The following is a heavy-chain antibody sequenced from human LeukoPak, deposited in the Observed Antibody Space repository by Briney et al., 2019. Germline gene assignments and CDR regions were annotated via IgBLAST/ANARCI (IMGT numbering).Heavy chain of an antibody. D-gene: IGHD1-26*01. CDR2: LYIIGTT. CDR3: ARAGLWEMDAFDI. V-gene: IGHV3-66*01. J-gene: IGHJ3*02. Sequence: GGSLRLSCEASGFIVSGNYVSWVRQAPGKGLEWLSILYIIGTTYYADSVKGRFTISRDNSKNTLFLQMDSLRVDDTAVYYCARAGLWEMDAFDIWGQGTLVTVSS. CDR1: GFIVSGNY.